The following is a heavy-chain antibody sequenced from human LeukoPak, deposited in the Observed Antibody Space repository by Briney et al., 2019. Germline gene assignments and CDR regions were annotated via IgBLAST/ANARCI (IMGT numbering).Heavy chain of an antibody. J-gene: IGHJ4*02. V-gene: IGHV3-30*18. CDR1: GFTFSSYG. Sequence: PGGSLRLSCAASGFTFSSYGMHWVREAPGKGLEWVAVISYDGSNKYYADFVKGRFTISRDNSKNTLYLQMNSLRAEDTAVYYCAKEYKAMVRGVIRSPLDYWGQGTLVTVSS. CDR2: ISYDGSNK. D-gene: IGHD3-10*01. CDR3: AKEYKAMVRGVIRSPLDY.